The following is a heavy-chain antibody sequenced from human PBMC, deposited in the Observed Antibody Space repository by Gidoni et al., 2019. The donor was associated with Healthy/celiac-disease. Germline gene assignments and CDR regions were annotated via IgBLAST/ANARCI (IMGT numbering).Heavy chain of an antibody. CDR1: GFTFDDYA. CDR2: ISWNSGSI. D-gene: IGHD4-17*01. V-gene: IGHV3-9*01. Sequence: EVQLVESGGGLVQPGRSLRLSCAASGFTFDDYAMHWVRQAPGKGLEWVSGISWNSGSIGYEDSVKGRFTISRDNAKNSLYLQMNSLRAEDTALYYCAKDRAATVYYFDYWGQGTLVTVSS. J-gene: IGHJ4*02. CDR3: AKDRAATVYYFDY.